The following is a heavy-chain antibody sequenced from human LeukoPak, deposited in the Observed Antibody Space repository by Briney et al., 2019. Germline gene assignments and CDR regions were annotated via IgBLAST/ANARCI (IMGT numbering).Heavy chain of an antibody. CDR2: ISSSSSTI. D-gene: IGHD6-19*01. CDR3: ARAEFSSGWYPE. J-gene: IGHJ4*02. CDR1: GFTFSSYS. V-gene: IGHV3-48*02. Sequence: GGSLRLSCAAPGFTFSSYSMNWVRQAPGKGLEWVSYISSSSSTIYYADSVKGRFTISRDNAKNSLYLQMNSLRDEDTAVYYCARAEFSSGWYPEWGQGTLVTVSS.